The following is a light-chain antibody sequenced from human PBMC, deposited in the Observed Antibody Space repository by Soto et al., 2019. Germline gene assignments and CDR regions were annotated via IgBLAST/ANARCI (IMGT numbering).Light chain of an antibody. V-gene: IGKV3-20*01. Sequence: EIVLTQSPGTLSLSPGERATISCRASQSINTRYSAWYQQKPGQPPRLLIYATSSRAPGIPDRFSGSGSGTDFTLTISRLEPEDFAVYYCQQYDDSARYKFGQGTNLDIK. J-gene: IGKJ2*01. CDR1: QSINTRY. CDR3: QQYDDSARYK. CDR2: ATS.